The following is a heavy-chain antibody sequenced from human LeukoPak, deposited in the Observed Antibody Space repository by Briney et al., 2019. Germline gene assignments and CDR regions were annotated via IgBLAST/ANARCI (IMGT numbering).Heavy chain of an antibody. Sequence: ASVKVSCKISGYTLSELSMHWVRQAPGQGLEWMGGIIPIFGTANYAQKFQGRVTITADESTSTAYMELSSLRSEDTAVYYCAGAHGIAVAGNFDYWGQGTLVTVSS. D-gene: IGHD6-19*01. CDR3: AGAHGIAVAGNFDY. V-gene: IGHV1-69*13. CDR2: IIPIFGTA. J-gene: IGHJ4*02. CDR1: GYTLSELS.